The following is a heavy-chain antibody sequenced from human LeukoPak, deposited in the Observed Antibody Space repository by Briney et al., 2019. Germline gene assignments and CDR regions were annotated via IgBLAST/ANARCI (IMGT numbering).Heavy chain of an antibody. CDR3: ARVRVGATTGSYYFDY. V-gene: IGHV4-30-2*01. CDR2: IYHSGST. Sequence: SETLSLTCTVSGGSISSGGYYWSWIRQPPGKGLEWIGYIYHSGSTYYNPSLKSRVTISVDRSKNQFSLKLSSVTAADTAVYYCARVRVGATTGSYYFDYWGQGTLVTVSS. J-gene: IGHJ4*02. D-gene: IGHD1-26*01. CDR1: GGSISSGGYY.